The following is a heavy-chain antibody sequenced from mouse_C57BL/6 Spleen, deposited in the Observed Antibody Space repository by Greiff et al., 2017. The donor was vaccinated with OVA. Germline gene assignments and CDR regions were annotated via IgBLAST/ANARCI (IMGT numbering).Heavy chain of an antibody. CDR3: ARDDYGFDY. CDR1: GYTFTDYN. D-gene: IGHD2-4*01. Sequence: VQLKQSGPELVKPGASVKIPCKASGYTFTDYNMDWVKQSHGKSLEWIGDINPNNGGTSYNQKFKGKATLTVDKSSSTAYMELRSLTSEDTAVYYCARDDYGFDYWGQGTTLTVSS. V-gene: IGHV1-18*01. CDR2: INPNNGGT. J-gene: IGHJ2*01.